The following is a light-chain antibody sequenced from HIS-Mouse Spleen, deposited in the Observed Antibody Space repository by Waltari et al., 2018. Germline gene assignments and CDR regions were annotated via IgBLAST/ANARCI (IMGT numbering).Light chain of an antibody. CDR1: SIDVGSYNL. V-gene: IGLV2-23*01. Sequence: QSALTQPASVSGSPGQSITISCTGTSIDVGSYNLVPWYQQHPGKAPKLMIYEGSKRPSGVSNPFSGSKSGNTASLTISGLQAEDEADYYCCSYAGSSTVVFGGGTKLTVL. CDR2: EGS. J-gene: IGLJ2*01. CDR3: CSYAGSSTVV.